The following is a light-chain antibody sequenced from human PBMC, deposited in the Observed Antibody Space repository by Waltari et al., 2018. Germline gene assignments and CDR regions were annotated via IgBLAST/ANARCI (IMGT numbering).Light chain of an antibody. CDR2: GAS. CDR3: QQYNNWPPST. J-gene: IGKJ2*01. V-gene: IGKV3-15*01. Sequence: EIVMTQSPATLSVSPGERATLSCRARQSVSSNLAWYQQKHGQTPRLLIYGASTRATGIPARFSGSGSGTEFTLTISGLQSVDFSVYYSQQYNNWPPSTFGQGTKLEIK. CDR1: QSVSSN.